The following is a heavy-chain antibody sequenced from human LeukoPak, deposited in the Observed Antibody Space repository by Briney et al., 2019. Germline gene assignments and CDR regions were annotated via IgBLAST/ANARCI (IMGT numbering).Heavy chain of an antibody. D-gene: IGHD6-13*01. V-gene: IGHV3-23*01. J-gene: IGHJ4*02. Sequence: TGGSLRLSCAASGFSFSSFGMHWVRQAPGKGLEWVSAISGSGGSTYYADSVKGRFTISRDNSKNTLYLQMNSLRAEDTAVYYCANAPGIAAAGVPFDYWGQGTLVTVSS. CDR2: ISGSGGST. CDR1: GFSFSSFG. CDR3: ANAPGIAAAGVPFDY.